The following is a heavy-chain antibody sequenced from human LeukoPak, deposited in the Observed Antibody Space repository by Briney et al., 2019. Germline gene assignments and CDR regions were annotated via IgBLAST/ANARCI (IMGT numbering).Heavy chain of an antibody. CDR3: AKSFLGYCSSTSCYGSDY. D-gene: IGHD2-2*01. Sequence: GGSLRLSCAASGFTVSSSYMTWVRQAPGKGLEWVSVIYTGGSTYYADSVKGRFTISRDNSKNTLYLQMNSLRAEDTAVYYCAKSFLGYCSSTSCYGSDYWGQGTLVTVSS. CDR2: IYTGGST. V-gene: IGHV3-53*01. J-gene: IGHJ4*02. CDR1: GFTVSSSY.